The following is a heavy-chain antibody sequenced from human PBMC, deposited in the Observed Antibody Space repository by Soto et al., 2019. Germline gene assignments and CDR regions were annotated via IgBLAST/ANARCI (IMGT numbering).Heavy chain of an antibody. D-gene: IGHD3-10*01. Sequence: EVQLVESGGDLVQPGGSLRLSCVASGFTFSTYWMSWVRQAPGKGLEWAANIKEDGSDKYYVEAVKGRFTISRDNAKNSLYLQMDSLRAEDTAVYFCARIPRGSPGSDWGQGTLVIVSS. J-gene: IGHJ4*02. CDR3: ARIPRGSPGSD. CDR2: IKEDGSDK. CDR1: GFTFSTYW. V-gene: IGHV3-7*05.